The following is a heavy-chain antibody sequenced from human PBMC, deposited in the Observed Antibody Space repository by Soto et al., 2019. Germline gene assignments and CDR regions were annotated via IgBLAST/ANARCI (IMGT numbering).Heavy chain of an antibody. CDR2: ISTDESST. CDR3: ARDNWNSY. Sequence: GGSLRHSCVASGVTFINYWMHWVRQAPGKGLVWVSRISTDESSTNYADSVTGRFTISRDNAMNTLYLQMNSLRAEDTAVYYCARDNWNSYWGQGTLVTVSS. CDR1: GVTFINYW. D-gene: IGHD1-7*01. V-gene: IGHV3-74*01. J-gene: IGHJ4*02.